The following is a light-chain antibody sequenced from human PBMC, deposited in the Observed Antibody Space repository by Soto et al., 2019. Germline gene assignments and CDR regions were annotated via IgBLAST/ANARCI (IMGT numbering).Light chain of an antibody. V-gene: IGKV1-39*01. CDR2: AAS. J-gene: IGKJ4*01. Sequence: DIPLTQPPSFLSASVGDRVTITCRASQSISTYLHWYQQKPGKAPNLLIYAASTLQSGVPSRFSGSGSGTDFTLTISSLQPEDFATYFCQHGYSTPLTFGGGTKVDIK. CDR3: QHGYSTPLT. CDR1: QSISTY.